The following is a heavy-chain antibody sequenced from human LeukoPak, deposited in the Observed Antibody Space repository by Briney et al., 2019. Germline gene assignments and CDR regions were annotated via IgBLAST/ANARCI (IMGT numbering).Heavy chain of an antibody. CDR2: ADYDGSDT. D-gene: IGHD3-9*01. J-gene: IGHJ4*02. CDR1: GFTFSRYW. CDR3: ASHYDILTGSPTD. V-gene: IGHV3-74*01. Sequence: GGSLRLSCAASGFTFSRYWMHWVRQAPGKGLVWVSRADYDGSDTSYADSVRGRFTISRDNAKNSLYLQMNSLRAEDTAVYYCASHYDILTGSPTDWGQGTLVTVSS.